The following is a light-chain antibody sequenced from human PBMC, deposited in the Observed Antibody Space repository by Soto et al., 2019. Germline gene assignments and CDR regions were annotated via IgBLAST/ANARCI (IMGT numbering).Light chain of an antibody. V-gene: IGKV1-39*01. CDR3: QQSYTSRIT. J-gene: IGKJ5*01. CDR1: QSISRY. CDR2: AAS. Sequence: DLQMTQSPSCLSDSVGDRITVTCRASQSISRYLNWYQHKPGKAPKLLINAASSLQSGVPSRFSGSGSGTDFTLTVSSLQPEDFATYYCQQSYTSRITFGLGTRLEIK.